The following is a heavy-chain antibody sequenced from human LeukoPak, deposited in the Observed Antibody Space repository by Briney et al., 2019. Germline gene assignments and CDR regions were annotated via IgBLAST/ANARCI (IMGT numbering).Heavy chain of an antibody. V-gene: IGHV1-18*01. CDR3: ARAKYSSGWLNFDY. CDR2: ISAYNGNT. Sequence: ASVKVSCKASGHTFTSYGISWVRQAPGQGLEWMGWISAYNGNTNYAQKLQGRVTMTTDTSTSTAYMELRSLRSDDTAVYYCARAKYSSGWLNFDYWGQGTLVTVSS. D-gene: IGHD6-19*01. J-gene: IGHJ4*02. CDR1: GHTFTSYG.